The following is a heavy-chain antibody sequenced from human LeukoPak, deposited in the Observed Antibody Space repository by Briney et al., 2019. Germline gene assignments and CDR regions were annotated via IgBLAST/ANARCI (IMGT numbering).Heavy chain of an antibody. J-gene: IGHJ3*02. CDR2: ISSSGST. Sequence: SETLSLTCTVSGDSISSGDYYWSWIRQPAGKGLEWIGRISSSGSTNYNPSLKSRVTTSVDTSRNQFSLKLSSVTAADTAVYFCARGPYSYDSSGAFDIWGQGTMVTVSS. D-gene: IGHD3-22*01. CDR3: ARGPYSYDSSGAFDI. V-gene: IGHV4-61*02. CDR1: GDSISSGDYY.